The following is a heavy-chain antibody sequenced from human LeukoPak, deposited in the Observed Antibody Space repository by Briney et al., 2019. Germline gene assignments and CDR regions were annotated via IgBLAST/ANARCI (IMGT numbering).Heavy chain of an antibody. Sequence: SETLSLTCAVYGGSFSGYYWSWIRQPPGKGLEWIGEINHSGSTNYNPSLKSRVTISVDTSKNQFSLKLSSVTAADTAVYYCARGAKGSYYGSGSYRIFDYWGQGTLVTVSS. D-gene: IGHD3-10*01. CDR1: GGSFSGYY. J-gene: IGHJ4*02. CDR3: ARGAKGSYYGSGSYRIFDY. CDR2: INHSGST. V-gene: IGHV4-34*01.